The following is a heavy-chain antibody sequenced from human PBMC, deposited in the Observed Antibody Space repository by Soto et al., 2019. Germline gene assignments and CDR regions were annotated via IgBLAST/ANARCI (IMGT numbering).Heavy chain of an antibody. D-gene: IGHD2-2*01. CDR1: GYTFSNYW. V-gene: IGHV1-46*01. CDR2: INPSSGST. J-gene: IGHJ4*02. CDR3: ARDLEPRTTSGWFAY. Sequence: QVQLLQSGAEVKKPGASVKVSCKASGYTFSNYWMHWVRQAPGQGLEWMGIINPSSGSTNYAQKFQGRVTMTRDTSTTTVYMELRSLRSDDTAVYYCARDLEPRTTSGWFAYWGQGTLGTVSS.